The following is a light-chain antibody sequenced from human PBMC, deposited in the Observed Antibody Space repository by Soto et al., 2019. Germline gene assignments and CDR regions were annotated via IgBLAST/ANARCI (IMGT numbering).Light chain of an antibody. CDR3: QQYNTWPLF. J-gene: IGKJ3*01. Sequence: EIVMTQSPATLSVSPGERATLSCRASQSVRSNVAWYQQKPGQAPRLLIYGASTRATGIPARFSGSGSGTEFTHTISSLQSEDFAVYYCQQYNTWPLFFGPGTKVDIK. V-gene: IGKV3-15*01. CDR1: QSVRSN. CDR2: GAS.